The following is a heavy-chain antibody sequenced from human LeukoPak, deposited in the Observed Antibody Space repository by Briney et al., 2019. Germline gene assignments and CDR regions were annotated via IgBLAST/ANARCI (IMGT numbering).Heavy chain of an antibody. D-gene: IGHD6-13*01. CDR3: ARVNRSRYSISWYGSGFFDY. V-gene: IGHV1-18*01. Sequence: ASVKVSCKASGYTFTSYGISWVRQAPGQGLEWMGWISAYNGNTNYAQKLQGRVTMTTDTSTSTAYMELRSLRSDDTAVYYCARVNRSRYSISWYGSGFFDYWGQGTLVTVSS. CDR2: ISAYNGNT. J-gene: IGHJ4*02. CDR1: GYTFTSYG.